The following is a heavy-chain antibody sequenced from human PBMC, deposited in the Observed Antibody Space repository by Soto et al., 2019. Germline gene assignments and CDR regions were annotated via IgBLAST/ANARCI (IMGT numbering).Heavy chain of an antibody. Sequence: VQLLESGGGLVQPGGSLTLSCAASGFTFTASAMSWVRQAPGKGLEWVSTISGRGDKSFYADSVKGRFTISRDSSKSTLYLHVNSLRDDDTAVYYCVKGVYSSGSDFFDYWGQGTPVTVSS. CDR1: GFTFTASA. D-gene: IGHD5-18*01. CDR2: ISGRGDKS. V-gene: IGHV3-23*01. CDR3: VKGVYSSGSDFFDY. J-gene: IGHJ4*02.